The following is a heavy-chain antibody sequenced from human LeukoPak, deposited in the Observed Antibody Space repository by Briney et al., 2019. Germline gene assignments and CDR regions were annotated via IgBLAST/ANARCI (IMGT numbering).Heavy chain of an antibody. D-gene: IGHD2-21*02. Sequence: GASVKVSCKASGYTFTSYGISWVRQAPGQGPEWMGWISTYNGNTKYAQKLQGRVTMTTDTSASTAYMELRSLRSDDTAVYYCARDRVGTLDYWGQGTLVTVSS. V-gene: IGHV1-18*01. J-gene: IGHJ4*02. CDR2: ISTYNGNT. CDR1: GYTFTSYG. CDR3: ARDRVGTLDY.